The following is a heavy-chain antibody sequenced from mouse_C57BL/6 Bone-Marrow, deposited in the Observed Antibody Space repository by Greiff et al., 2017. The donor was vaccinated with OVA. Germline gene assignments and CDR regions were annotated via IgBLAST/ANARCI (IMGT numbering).Heavy chain of an antibody. J-gene: IGHJ3*01. CDR3: AKGEIYSNYVGFAY. CDR2: IHPNSGST. CDR1: GYTFTSYW. V-gene: IGHV1-64*01. D-gene: IGHD2-5*01. Sequence: QVQLQQPGAELVKPGASVKLSCKASGYTFTSYWMHWVKQRPGQGLEWIGMIHPNSGSTNYNEKFKSKATLTVDKTTSKANMQLSSLTSKDSAVYYCAKGEIYSNYVGFAYWGQGTLVTVSA.